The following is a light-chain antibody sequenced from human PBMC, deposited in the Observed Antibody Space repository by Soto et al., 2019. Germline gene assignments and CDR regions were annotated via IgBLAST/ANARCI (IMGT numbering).Light chain of an antibody. CDR3: QQYDKWPWT. Sequence: EIVLTQSPGTLSLSPGERATLSCRASQSCSSYLAWYQQKPGQAPRLLMYGASTRATGIAARVSGSGSETEFTLTITSLQSEDFAVYYCQQYDKWPWTFGQGTKVDIK. CDR1: QSCSSY. CDR2: GAS. J-gene: IGKJ1*01. V-gene: IGKV3-15*01.